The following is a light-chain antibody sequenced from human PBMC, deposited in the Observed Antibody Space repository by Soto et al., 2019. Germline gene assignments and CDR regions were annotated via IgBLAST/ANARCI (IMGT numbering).Light chain of an antibody. Sequence: ETVMTQSPVTLSVSPGEGATLSCRASQNINNNLAWYLQKPGQAPSLLIYRASTRATGVPARFSGSGSGTDFTLTISSLQSEDFAVDYGQQYGNWTLTFGGGTKVEI. CDR1: QNINNN. CDR3: QQYGNWTLT. CDR2: RAS. J-gene: IGKJ4*01. V-gene: IGKV3-15*01.